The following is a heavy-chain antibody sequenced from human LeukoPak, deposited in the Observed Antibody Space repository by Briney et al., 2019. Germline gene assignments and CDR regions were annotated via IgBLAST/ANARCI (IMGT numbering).Heavy chain of an antibody. J-gene: IGHJ4*02. V-gene: IGHV4-59*01. D-gene: IGHD3-10*01. CDR1: GGSISSYY. CDR3: GRGVRGVTLVYFDY. CDR2: IYYSGST. Sequence: SETLSLTCTVSGGSISSYYWSWIRQPPGKGLEWIGYIYYSGSTNYNPSLKSRVTISVDTSKNQFSLKLSSVTAADTAVYYCGRGVRGVTLVYFDYWGQGTLVTVSS.